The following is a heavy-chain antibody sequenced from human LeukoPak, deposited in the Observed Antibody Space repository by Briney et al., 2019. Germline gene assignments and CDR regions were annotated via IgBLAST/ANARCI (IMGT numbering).Heavy chain of an antibody. CDR1: GFTFSSYA. Sequence: GGSLRLSCAASGFTFSSYAMHWVRQAPGKGLEWVAVISSDGTNKFYADSVRGRFTISRDNSKNTLYVQMNSLRDEDTAVYYCAKDQRRESPHYLDSWGQGTLVTVSS. CDR3: AKDQRRESPHYLDS. J-gene: IGHJ4*02. CDR2: ISSDGTNK. V-gene: IGHV3-30-3*01.